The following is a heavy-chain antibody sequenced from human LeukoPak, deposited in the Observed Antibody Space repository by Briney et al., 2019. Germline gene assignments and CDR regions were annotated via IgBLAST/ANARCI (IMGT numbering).Heavy chain of an antibody. J-gene: IGHJ4*02. CDR3: ARDRSSGWYDIDY. D-gene: IGHD6-19*01. CDR1: GFTVSSNY. CDR2: IYSGGST. V-gene: IGHV3-66*02. Sequence: GGSLRLSCAASGFTVSSNYMSWVRQAPGKGLERVSVIYSGGSTYYADSVKGRLTISRDNSKNTLYLQMNSLRAEDTAVYYCARDRSSGWYDIDYWGQGTLVTVSS.